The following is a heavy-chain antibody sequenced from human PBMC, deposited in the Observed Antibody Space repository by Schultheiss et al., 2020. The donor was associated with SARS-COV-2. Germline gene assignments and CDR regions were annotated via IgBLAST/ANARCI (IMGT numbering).Heavy chain of an antibody. J-gene: IGHJ6*02. D-gene: IGHD6-13*01. CDR3: ARDLMSSSWYETYYGMDV. V-gene: IGHV3-30*01. CDR1: GFTFSSYA. CDR2: ISYDGSNK. Sequence: GGSLRLSCAASGFTFSSYAMHWVRQAPGKGLEWVAVISYDGSNKYYADSVKGRFTISRDNSKITLYLQMNSLRAEDTAVYYCARDLMSSSWYETYYGMDVWGQGTTVTVSS.